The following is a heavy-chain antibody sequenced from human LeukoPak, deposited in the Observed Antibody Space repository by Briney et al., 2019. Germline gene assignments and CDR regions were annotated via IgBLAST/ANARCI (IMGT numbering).Heavy chain of an antibody. D-gene: IGHD6-13*01. CDR2: VSSDGTST. CDR3: AKAATGTRNAFDI. Sequence: GESLRLSCAASGFGLSRYWMHWVRQVPGKGLVWVSRVSSDGTSTNYADSVKGRFTISRDIAKNTLYLETNSLRVEDTAVYYCAKAATGTRNAFDIWGQGTMVTVSS. CDR1: GFGLSRYW. V-gene: IGHV3-74*01. J-gene: IGHJ3*02.